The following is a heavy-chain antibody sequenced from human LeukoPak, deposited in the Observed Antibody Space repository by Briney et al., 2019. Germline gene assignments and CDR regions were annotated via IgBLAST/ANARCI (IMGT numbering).Heavy chain of an antibody. CDR1: GGSFSGYY. CDR3: ARGRGFGDLDFNY. V-gene: IGHV4-59*01. CDR2: ISYTGST. D-gene: IGHD3-10*01. Sequence: SETLSLTCAVYGGSFSGYYWNWIRQPPGKGLEWIAYISYTGSTNYNPSLKSRVTISVDTSKNQFSLKLSSVTAADTAVYYCARGRGFGDLDFNYWGQGTLVTVSS. J-gene: IGHJ4*02.